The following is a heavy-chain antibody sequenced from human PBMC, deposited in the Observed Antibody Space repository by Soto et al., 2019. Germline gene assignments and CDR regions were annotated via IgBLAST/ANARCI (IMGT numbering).Heavy chain of an antibody. CDR2: ISGSGGST. CDR3: AKDKRPGYSGYDPFDY. CDR1: GFTFSSYA. V-gene: IGHV3-23*01. Sequence: GGSLRLSCAASGFTFSSYAMSWVRQAPGKGLEWVSAISGSGGSTYYADSVKGRFTISRDNSKNTRYRQMNSLRAEDTAVYYCAKDKRPGYSGYDPFDYWGQGTLVTVSS. D-gene: IGHD5-12*01. J-gene: IGHJ4*02.